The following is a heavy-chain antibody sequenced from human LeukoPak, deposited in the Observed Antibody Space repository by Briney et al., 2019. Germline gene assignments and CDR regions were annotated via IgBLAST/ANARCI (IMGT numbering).Heavy chain of an antibody. Sequence: SVKVSCKASGGTFSSYAISWVRQAPGQGLEWMLRIIPILGIANYAQKFQGRVTITADKSTSTAYMELSSLRSEDTAVYYCARGGRTYYYDSSGYNWFDPWGQGTLVTVSS. CDR3: ARGGRTYYYDSSGYNWFDP. J-gene: IGHJ5*02. CDR1: GGTFSSYA. CDR2: IIPILGIA. D-gene: IGHD3-22*01. V-gene: IGHV1-69*04.